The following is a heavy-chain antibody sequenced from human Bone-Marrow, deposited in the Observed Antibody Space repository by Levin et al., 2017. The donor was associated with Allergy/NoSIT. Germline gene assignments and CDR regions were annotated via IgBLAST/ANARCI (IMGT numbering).Heavy chain of an antibody. CDR2: IKQDGSEK. V-gene: IGHV3-7*01. J-gene: IGHJ3*02. CDR3: ARETPRSGSYSPHLGLGAFDI. CDR1: GFTFSSYW. Sequence: GESLKISCAASGFTFSSYWMSWVRQAPGKGLEWVANIKQDGSEKYYVDSVKGRFTISRDNAKNSLYLQMNSLRAEDTAVYYCARETPRSGSYSPHLGLGAFDIWGQGTMVTVSS. D-gene: IGHD1-26*01.